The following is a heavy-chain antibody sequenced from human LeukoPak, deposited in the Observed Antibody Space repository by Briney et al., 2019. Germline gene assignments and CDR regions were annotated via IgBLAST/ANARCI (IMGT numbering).Heavy chain of an antibody. J-gene: IGHJ4*02. Sequence: GSLRLSCAASGFTFSSYAMSWVRQAPGKGLEWVSTFGGSGGNTYYADSVKGRFTISRDNSKNTLYLQMNSLRAEDTAVYYCARKGLYYLDYWGQGTLVTVSS. D-gene: IGHD3-10*01. CDR2: FGGSGGNT. CDR3: ARKGLYYLDY. CDR1: GFTFSSYA. V-gene: IGHV3-23*01.